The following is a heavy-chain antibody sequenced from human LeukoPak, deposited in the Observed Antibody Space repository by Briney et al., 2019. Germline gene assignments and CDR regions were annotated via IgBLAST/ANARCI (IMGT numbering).Heavy chain of an antibody. V-gene: IGHV3-48*03. D-gene: IGHD3-16*02. Sequence: GGSLRLSCAASGFTFSNFEMNWVRQIPGKGLEWLSFITRSSRIIYYADSVKGRFTISRDNANNSLHLQMNSLRVGDTGIYFCARGSTFGGVISDFWGQGTLVTVSS. CDR2: ITRSSRII. CDR3: ARGSTFGGVISDF. CDR1: GFTFSNFE. J-gene: IGHJ4*02.